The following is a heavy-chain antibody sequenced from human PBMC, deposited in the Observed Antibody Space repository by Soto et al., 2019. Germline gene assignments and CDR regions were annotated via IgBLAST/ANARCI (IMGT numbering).Heavy chain of an antibody. CDR2: IWYDGSNK. CDR1: GFTFSSYG. D-gene: IGHD3-22*01. Sequence: LRLSCAASGFTFSSYGMHWVRQAPGKGLEWVAVIWYDGSNKYYADSVKGRFTISRDNSKNTLYLQMNSLRAEDTAVYYCARGLYYYDSSGYLDAFDIWGQGTMVTVSS. J-gene: IGHJ3*02. CDR3: ARGLYYYDSSGYLDAFDI. V-gene: IGHV3-33*01.